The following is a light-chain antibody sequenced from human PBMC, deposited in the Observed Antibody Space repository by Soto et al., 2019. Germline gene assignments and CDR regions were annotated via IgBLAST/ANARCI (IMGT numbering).Light chain of an antibody. J-gene: IGLJ3*02. CDR2: RNN. CDR3: AAWDDSLSSPV. Sequence: QSVLTQPPSASGTPGQRVTISCSGSSSNIGINYVYWYQQLPGTAPKLLIYRNNQRPSGVPDRFSGSKSGTSASLAISGLRSEDEADYYCAAWDDSLSSPVFGGVTNLTVL. V-gene: IGLV1-47*01. CDR1: SSNIGINY.